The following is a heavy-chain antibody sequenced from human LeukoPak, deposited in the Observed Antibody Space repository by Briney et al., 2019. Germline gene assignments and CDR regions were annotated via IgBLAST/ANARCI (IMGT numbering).Heavy chain of an antibody. V-gene: IGHV3-30*04. Sequence: PGGSLRLSCAASGFTFSSYAMHWVRQAPGKGLEWVAVISYDGSNKYYADSVKGRFTISRDNSKNTLYLQMNSLRAEDTAVYYCARDQSPGSSWPRYLDAFDIWGQGTMVTVSS. CDR3: ARDQSPGSSWPRYLDAFDI. J-gene: IGHJ3*02. D-gene: IGHD6-13*01. CDR1: GFTFSSYA. CDR2: ISYDGSNK.